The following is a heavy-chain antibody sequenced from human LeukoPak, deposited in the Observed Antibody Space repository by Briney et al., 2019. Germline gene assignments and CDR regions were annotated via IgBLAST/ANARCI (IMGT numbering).Heavy chain of an antibody. Sequence: GGSLRLSCAASGFTFSTLTMNWVRQAPGKGLEWVSSISSASSYIYYADSVKGRFTISGDNAKNSLYLRMNSLRAEDTAVYYCARESLVTTTALDYWGQGTLVTVSS. J-gene: IGHJ4*02. V-gene: IGHV3-21*01. CDR3: ARESLVTTTALDY. D-gene: IGHD2-15*01. CDR2: ISSASSYI. CDR1: GFTFSTLT.